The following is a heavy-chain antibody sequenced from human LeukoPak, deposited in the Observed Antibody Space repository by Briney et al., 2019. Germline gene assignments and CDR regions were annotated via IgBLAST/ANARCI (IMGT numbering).Heavy chain of an antibody. D-gene: IGHD3-10*01. CDR1: GFTVSSNY. CDR3: ATSDFYHSGRGGVSPSDH. Sequence: GGSLRLSCAASGFTVSSNYMSWVRQAPGKGLEWVSVIYSGGSTYYEDSVKGRFTISRDNDKRSTYIQMNSLRAEDTAMYYCATSDFYHSGRGGVSPSDHWGQGTLVTVSS. CDR2: IYSGGST. J-gene: IGHJ4*02. V-gene: IGHV3-53*01.